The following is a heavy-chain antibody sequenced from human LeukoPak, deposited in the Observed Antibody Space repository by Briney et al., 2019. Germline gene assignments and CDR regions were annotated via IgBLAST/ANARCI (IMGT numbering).Heavy chain of an antibody. J-gene: IGHJ6*03. CDR3: ARDGDFWSGSQALLGYMDV. CDR1: GFTFSSYA. V-gene: IGHV3-64*01. CDR2: ISSNGGST. D-gene: IGHD3-3*01. Sequence: PGGSLRLSCAASGFTFSSYAMHWVRQAPGKGLEYVSAISSNGGSTYYANSVKGRFTISRDNSKNTLCLQMGSLRAEDMAVYYCARDGDFWSGSQALLGYMDVWGKGTTVTVSS.